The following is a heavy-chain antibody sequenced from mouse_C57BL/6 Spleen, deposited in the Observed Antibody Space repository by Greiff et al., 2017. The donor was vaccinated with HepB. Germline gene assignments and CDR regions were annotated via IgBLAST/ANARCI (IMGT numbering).Heavy chain of an antibody. CDR1: GYTFTDYY. CDR3: ARSVYGNSWYFDV. J-gene: IGHJ1*03. Sequence: VQLQQSGPVLVKPGASVKMSCKASGYTFTDYYMNWVKQSHGKSLEWIGVINPYNGGTSYNQKFKGKATLTVDKSSSTAYMELNSLTSEDSAVYYCARSVYGNSWYFDVWGTGTTVTVSS. CDR2: INPYNGGT. V-gene: IGHV1-19*01. D-gene: IGHD2-10*02.